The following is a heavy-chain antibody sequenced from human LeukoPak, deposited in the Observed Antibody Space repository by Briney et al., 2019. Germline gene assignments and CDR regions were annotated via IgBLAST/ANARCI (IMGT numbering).Heavy chain of an antibody. J-gene: IGHJ4*02. CDR3: AADPYYYDSSGYVPFDY. D-gene: IGHD3-22*01. CDR1: GFTFTSSA. CDR2: IFVGSGNT. V-gene: IGHV1-58*01. Sequence: SVKVSCKASGFTFTSSAVQWVRQARGQRLEWIGWIFVGSGNTNYAQKFQERVTITRDMSTSTAYMELSSLRSEDTAVYYCAADPYYYDSSGYVPFDYWGQGTLVTVSS.